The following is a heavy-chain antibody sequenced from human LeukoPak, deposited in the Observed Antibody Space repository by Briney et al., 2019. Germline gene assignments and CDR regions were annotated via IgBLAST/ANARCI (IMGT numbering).Heavy chain of an antibody. J-gene: IGHJ4*02. V-gene: IGHV4-61*02. Sequence: SQTLSLTCTVSGGSISSCSYYWSWIRQPPGKGLEWIGRIYTSGSTNYNPSLKSRVTISVDTSKNQFSLKLSSVTAADTAVYYCARDLTIYYFDYWGQGTLVTVSS. CDR1: GGSISSCSYY. CDR3: ARDLTIYYFDY. D-gene: IGHD1-1*01. CDR2: IYTSGST.